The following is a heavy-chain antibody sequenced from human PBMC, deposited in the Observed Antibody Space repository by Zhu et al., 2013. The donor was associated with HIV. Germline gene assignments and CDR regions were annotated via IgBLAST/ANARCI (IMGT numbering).Heavy chain of an antibody. V-gene: IGHV1-8*01. D-gene: IGHD2-8*02. CDR2: MNPNSGNR. J-gene: IGHJ3*02. CDR3: VRGGYRWAFDI. Sequence: QVQLVQSGAEVKKPGASVKVSCKASGYTFMSYGISWLRQATGQGPEWIGWMNPNSGNRDYAQKFQGRVTITMTSSISTVYMELSSLRSDDTAVYYCVRGGYRWAFDIWGQGTVVIVSS. CDR1: GYTFMSYG.